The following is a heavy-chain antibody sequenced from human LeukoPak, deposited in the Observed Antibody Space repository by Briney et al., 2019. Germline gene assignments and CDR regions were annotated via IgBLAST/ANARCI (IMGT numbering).Heavy chain of an antibody. J-gene: IGHJ4*02. CDR2: ISWDGGST. CDR3: SKATDYYDSSTYFGY. Sequence: TGGSLRLSCAASGFTFDDYAMHWVRQAPGKGLEWVSLISWDGGSTYYADSMKGRFTISRDNSKNSLYLQMNSLRAEDTALYYCSKATDYYDSSTYFGYWGQGTLVTVSS. D-gene: IGHD3-22*01. CDR1: GFTFDDYA. V-gene: IGHV3-43D*03.